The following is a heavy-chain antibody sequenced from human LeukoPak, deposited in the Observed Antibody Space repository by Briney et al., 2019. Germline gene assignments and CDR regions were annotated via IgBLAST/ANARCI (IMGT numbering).Heavy chain of an antibody. Sequence: ASVNVSCKASGYTFTGYYIPWVRQAPGQGLGWMGWINLNSGGTNYAQKFQGRVTMTRDTSISTAYMELSRLRSDDAAVYYCARGRQQLIDYGMDVWGQGTTVTVSS. D-gene: IGHD6-13*01. CDR3: ARGRQQLIDYGMDV. CDR1: GYTFTGYY. CDR2: INLNSGGT. J-gene: IGHJ6*02. V-gene: IGHV1-2*02.